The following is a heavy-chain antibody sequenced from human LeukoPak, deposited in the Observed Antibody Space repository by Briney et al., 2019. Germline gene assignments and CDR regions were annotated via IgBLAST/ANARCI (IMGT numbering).Heavy chain of an antibody. D-gene: IGHD2-2*02. CDR1: GYTLTELS. Sequence: ASVKVPCKVSGYTLTELSMHWVRQAPGKGLEWMGGFDPEDGETIYAQKFQGRVTMTEDTSTDTAYMELSSLRSEDTAVYYCARDIHRGLYYYYGMDVWGQGTTVTVSS. CDR2: FDPEDGET. CDR3: ARDIHRGLYYYYGMDV. J-gene: IGHJ6*02. V-gene: IGHV1-24*01.